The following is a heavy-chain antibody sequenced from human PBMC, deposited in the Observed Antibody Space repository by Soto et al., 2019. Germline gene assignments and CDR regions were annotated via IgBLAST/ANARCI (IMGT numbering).Heavy chain of an antibody. Sequence: QVQLVQSGAAEKKPGASVKVSCKASEYTFTNYALHWVRQAPGQRLEWMGWINAGNGNTKYSQKFQGRVTITRDTSASTAYMELSSLRSEETAVYYCARDILFDYWGQGTLVTVSS. D-gene: IGHD2-15*01. J-gene: IGHJ4*02. CDR2: INAGNGNT. V-gene: IGHV1-3*05. CDR3: ARDILFDY. CDR1: EYTFTNYA.